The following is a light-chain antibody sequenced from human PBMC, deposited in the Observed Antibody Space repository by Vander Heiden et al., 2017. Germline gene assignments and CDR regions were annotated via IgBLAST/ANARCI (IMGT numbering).Light chain of an antibody. Sequence: DIQMTQSPSTLSASVGNRVTITCRASQSISSWLAWYQQKPGKAPNLLIYKASSLESGVPSRFSGSGSGTEFTLTISSLQPDDFATYYFQQYNSYQWTFGQGTKVEIK. CDR1: QSISSW. V-gene: IGKV1-5*03. J-gene: IGKJ1*01. CDR2: KAS. CDR3: QQYNSYQWT.